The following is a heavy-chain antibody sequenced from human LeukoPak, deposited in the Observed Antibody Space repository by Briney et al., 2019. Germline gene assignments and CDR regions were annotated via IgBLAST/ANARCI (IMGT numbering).Heavy chain of an antibody. CDR2: IKDSGRT. V-gene: IGHV4-4*02. D-gene: IGHD1-1*01. CDR1: GGSISPNW. CDR3: ARHLGTPGTRGFDY. J-gene: IGHJ4*02. Sequence: SETLSLTCTVSGGSISPNWWRWVRQPPGKGLQWVGEIKDSGRTNYNTSLTGRVAMSIDTSKNQCSLNLTSVTAADTAVYYCARHLGTPGTRGFDYWGQGTLVTVSS.